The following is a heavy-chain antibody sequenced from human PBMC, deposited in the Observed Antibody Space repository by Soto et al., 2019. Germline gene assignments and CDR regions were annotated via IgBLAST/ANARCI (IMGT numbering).Heavy chain of an antibody. J-gene: IGHJ6*02. D-gene: IGHD3-3*01. Sequence: QVQLVESGGGVVQPGRSLRLSCAASGFTFRNFGMHWVRQAPGKGLEWVAVIWYDGSNEHYADSVKGRFTISRDNSNNTLHLEMNSLRAEDTAVYFCARDSRVFWYYYYGMDVWGQGTTVTVSS. V-gene: IGHV3-33*01. CDR1: GFTFRNFG. CDR3: ARDSRVFWYYYYGMDV. CDR2: IWYDGSNE.